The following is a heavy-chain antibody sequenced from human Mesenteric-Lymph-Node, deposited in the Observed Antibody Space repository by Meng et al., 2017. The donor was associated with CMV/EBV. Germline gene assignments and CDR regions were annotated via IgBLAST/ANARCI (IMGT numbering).Heavy chain of an antibody. Sequence: GESLKISCAASGFTFSSYSMNWVRQAPGKGLEWVSSISSSSGYIYYADSVKGRFTISRDNAKNSLYLQMNSLRAEDTAAYYCARGGAVPAAGTDAFDIWGQGTMVTVSS. CDR3: ARGGAVPAAGTDAFDI. CDR1: GFTFSSYS. CDR2: ISSSSGYI. V-gene: IGHV3-21*01. J-gene: IGHJ3*02. D-gene: IGHD2-2*01.